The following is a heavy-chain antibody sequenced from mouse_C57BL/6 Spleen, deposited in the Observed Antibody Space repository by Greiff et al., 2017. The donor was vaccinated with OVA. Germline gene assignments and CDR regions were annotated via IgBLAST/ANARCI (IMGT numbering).Heavy chain of an antibody. D-gene: IGHD2-3*01. V-gene: IGHV1-76*01. J-gene: IGHJ4*01. CDR2: IYPGSGNT. CDR1: GYTFTDYY. CDR3: AREGIYDGYHSYAIDY. Sequence: QVQLQQSGAELVRPGASVKLSCKASGYTFTDYYINWVKQRPGQGLEWIARIYPGSGNTYYNEKFKGKATLTAEKSSSTAYMQLSSLTSEDSAVYFCAREGIYDGYHSYAIDYWGQGTSVTVSS.